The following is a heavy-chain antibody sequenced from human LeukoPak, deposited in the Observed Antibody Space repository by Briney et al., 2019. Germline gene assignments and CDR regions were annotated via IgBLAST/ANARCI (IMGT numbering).Heavy chain of an antibody. J-gene: IGHJ4*02. CDR3: ARDEGGYSGTFPGDY. D-gene: IGHD5-12*01. V-gene: IGHV4-38-2*02. Sequence: SGALSLTCADSGYSISSASYWGWFRQPPGKGLEGIGGIYHSGSTYYNPSLKSRVTISVDTSKNQFSLKLSSVTATDTAVYYCARDEGGYSGTFPGDYWGQGTLVTVSS. CDR2: IYHSGST. CDR1: GYSISSASY.